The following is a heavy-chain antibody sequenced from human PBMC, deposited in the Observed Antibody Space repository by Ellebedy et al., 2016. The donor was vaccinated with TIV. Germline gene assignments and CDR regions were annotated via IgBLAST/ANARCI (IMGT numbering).Heavy chain of an antibody. D-gene: IGHD4-17*01. J-gene: IGHJ5*02. CDR1: GFTFSLNW. CDR3: TGWRSGDPT. CDR2: TRNKPNNYTT. Sequence: GESLKISCAASGFTFSLNWMYWVRQAPGKGLEWVGRTRNKPNNYTTEYAASVKGRFTISRDDSKNSLYLQMNSLKIEDTAVYYCTGWRSGDPTWGQGTLVTVSS. V-gene: IGHV3-72*01.